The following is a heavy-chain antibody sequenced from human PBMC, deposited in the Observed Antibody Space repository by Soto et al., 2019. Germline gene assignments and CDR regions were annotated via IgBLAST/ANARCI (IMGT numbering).Heavy chain of an antibody. Sequence: SETLSLTCTVSGGAINSTVYYWGLIRQPPGKGLEWIGSSNYGGPTYYSPSLQSRVTISLDTAKNHFSLNLRSVTAADTAVYYCARHGAYSTSVYYYYGMDVWGQGTTVTVPS. J-gene: IGHJ6*02. CDR1: GGAINSTVYY. CDR2: SNYGGPT. CDR3: ARHGAYSTSVYYYYGMDV. D-gene: IGHD6-13*01. V-gene: IGHV4-39*01.